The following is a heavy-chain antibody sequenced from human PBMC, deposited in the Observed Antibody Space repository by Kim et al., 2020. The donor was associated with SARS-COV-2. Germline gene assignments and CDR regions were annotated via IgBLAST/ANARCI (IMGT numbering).Heavy chain of an antibody. CDR1: GGSFSSYS. CDR2: INHCDST. D-gene: IGHD2-15*01. CDR3: ARGLHHCCAGVSDCFDS. Sequence: SETLSLTCSVYGGSFSSYSWSWTRHRPGKGLGWMGEINHCDSTNYNPYPKRQSPISMDTATTKFPLYLSTGSAAATATSYYARGLHHCCAGVSDCFDSWG. V-gene: IGHV4-34*01. J-gene: IGHJ4*01.